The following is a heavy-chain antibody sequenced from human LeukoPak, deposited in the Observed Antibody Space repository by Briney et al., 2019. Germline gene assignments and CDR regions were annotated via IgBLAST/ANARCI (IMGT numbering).Heavy chain of an antibody. CDR3: AKDKARYSSSWYYFDY. CDR1: GFTFDDYA. CDR2: LSWNSGCI. Sequence: ARSLRRYCAASGFTFDDYAMHWVRQAPGKGLEWVSGLSWNSGCIGYADSVKGRFTISRDNAKNSLYLQMNSLRAEDTALYYCAKDKARYSSSWYYFDYWGQGTLVTVSS. D-gene: IGHD6-13*01. J-gene: IGHJ4*02. V-gene: IGHV3-9*01.